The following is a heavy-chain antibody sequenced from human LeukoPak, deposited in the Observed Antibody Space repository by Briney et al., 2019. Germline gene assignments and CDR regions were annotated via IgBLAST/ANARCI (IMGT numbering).Heavy chain of an antibody. D-gene: IGHD6-13*01. J-gene: IGHJ4*02. Sequence: TSETLSLTCPVTGGSISSYYWSWIRQPPGKGLEWIGNIYYSGSTNYNPSLKSRVTISVDTSKNQFSLKLSSVTAADTAVYYCARRNVYSSSWDYFDYWGQGTLVTVSS. CDR2: IYYSGST. V-gene: IGHV4-59*08. CDR3: ARRNVYSSSWDYFDY. CDR1: GGSISSYY.